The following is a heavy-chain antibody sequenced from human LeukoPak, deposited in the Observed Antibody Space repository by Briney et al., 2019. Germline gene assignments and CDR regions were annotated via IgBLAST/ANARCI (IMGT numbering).Heavy chain of an antibody. CDR1: GYTFTGYY. V-gene: IGHV1-3*03. D-gene: IGHD1-26*01. CDR3: ARDWYSGSYYTL. CDR2: INAGNGNT. J-gene: IGHJ4*02. Sequence: ASVKVSCKASGYTFTGYYMHWVRQAPGQGLEWMGWINAGNGNTKYSQEFQGRVTITRDTSASTAYMEPSSLRSEDMAVYYCARDWYSGSYYTLWGQGTLVTVSS.